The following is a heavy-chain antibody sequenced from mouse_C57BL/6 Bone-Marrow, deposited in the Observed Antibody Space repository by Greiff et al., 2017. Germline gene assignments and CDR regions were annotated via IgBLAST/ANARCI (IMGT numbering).Heavy chain of an antibody. V-gene: IGHV1-64*01. CDR3: ARSVYSNYWFAY. J-gene: IGHJ3*01. CDR1: GYTFTSYW. D-gene: IGHD2-5*01. CDR2: IHPNSGST. Sequence: VQLQQPGAELVKPGASVKLSCKASGYTFTSYWMHWVKQRPGQGLEWIGMIHPNSGSTNYNEKFKSKATLTVDKSSSTAYMQLSSLTSEDSAVYYCARSVYSNYWFAYWGQGTLVTVSA.